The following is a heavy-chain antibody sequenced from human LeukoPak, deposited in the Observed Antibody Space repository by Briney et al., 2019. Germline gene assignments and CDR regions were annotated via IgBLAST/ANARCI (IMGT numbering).Heavy chain of an antibody. CDR3: ARDFEEGFDY. CDR2: INHSGST. J-gene: IGHJ4*02. CDR1: GGSFSGYY. Sequence: SETLSLTCAVYGGSFSGYYWSWIRQPPGKGLEWIGEINHSGSTNYNPSLKSRVTISVDTSKNQFSLKLSSVTAADTAVYYCARDFEEGFDYWGQGTLVTVSS. V-gene: IGHV4-34*01.